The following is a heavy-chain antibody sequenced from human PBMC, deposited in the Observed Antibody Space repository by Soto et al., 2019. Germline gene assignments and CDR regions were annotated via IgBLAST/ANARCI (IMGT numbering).Heavy chain of an antibody. CDR1: GSTFTSYD. V-gene: IGHV1-8*02. CDR2: XHPNSXNT. CDR3: ARGGVTGTVDY. J-gene: IGHJ4*02. D-gene: IGHD1-1*01. Sequence: XSVRVSCKASGSTFTSYDINWVRQATGKGLEWMGWXHPNSXNTGYAQKLQGXVTMTSNTXISTDYMELSSLTSEDKDVYYCARGGVTGTVDYWGKGTLVTVYS.